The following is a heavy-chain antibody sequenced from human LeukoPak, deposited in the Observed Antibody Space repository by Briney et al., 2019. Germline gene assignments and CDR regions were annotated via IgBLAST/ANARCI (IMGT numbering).Heavy chain of an antibody. D-gene: IGHD3-3*02. J-gene: IGHJ2*01. V-gene: IGHV3-53*01. Sequence: GGSLRLSRAASGFSVSTYYMNWVRQAPGKGLEWVSIIYSGATTYYADSVKGRFTISRDASKNTVSLQMNSLRAEDTAVYFCARVGDHFHWNLDLWGRGTLVSVSS. CDR1: GFSVSTYY. CDR3: ARVGDHFHWNLDL. CDR2: IYSGATT.